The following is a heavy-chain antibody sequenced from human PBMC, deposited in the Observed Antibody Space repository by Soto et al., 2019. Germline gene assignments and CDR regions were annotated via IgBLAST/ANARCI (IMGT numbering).Heavy chain of an antibody. CDR3: VREATNSTWYGAFDI. D-gene: IGHD6-13*01. CDR1: GFSLSSHS. Sequence: GGSLRLSCAASGFSLSSHSMNWVRQAPGKGLEWVSLISSSSSYIYYVDSVKGRFTISRDNAKNSLYLHVNSLRAEDTAIYYCVREATNSTWYGAFDIWGQGAMVTVSS. J-gene: IGHJ3*02. V-gene: IGHV3-21*06. CDR2: ISSSSSYI.